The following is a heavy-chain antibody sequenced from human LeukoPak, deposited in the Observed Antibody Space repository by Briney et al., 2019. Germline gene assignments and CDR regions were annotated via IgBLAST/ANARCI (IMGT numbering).Heavy chain of an antibody. CDR1: GFTFSSYA. D-gene: IGHD6-13*01. CDR2: ISGSGGST. CDR3: AKGGEYSSSWYWYFDY. Sequence: GGSLRLSCAASGFTFSSYAMSWVRQAPGKGLEGVSAISGSGGSTYYADSVKGRFTISRDNSKNTLYLQMNSLRAEDTAVYYCAKGGEYSSSWYWYFDYWGQGTLVTVSS. J-gene: IGHJ4*02. V-gene: IGHV3-23*01.